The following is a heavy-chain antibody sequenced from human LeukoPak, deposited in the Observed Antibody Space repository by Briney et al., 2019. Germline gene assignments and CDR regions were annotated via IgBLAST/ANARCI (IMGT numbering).Heavy chain of an antibody. CDR2: VYYSGFA. CDR3: ARGSPCGGDCFPLDS. J-gene: IGHJ4*02. D-gene: IGHD2-21*02. Sequence: SETLSLTCTVSGGSVNGANNYWTWIRQPPGKGLEWIGYVYYSGFANYNASLESRVTIALDTSGNHFSLRMTSVTAADTAVYFCARGSPCGGDCFPLDSWGQGTPVTVSS. V-gene: IGHV4-30-4*01. CDR1: GGSVNGANNY.